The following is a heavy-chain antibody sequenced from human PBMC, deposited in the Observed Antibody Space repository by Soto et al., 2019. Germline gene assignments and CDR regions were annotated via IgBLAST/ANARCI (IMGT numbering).Heavy chain of an antibody. Sequence: QEQLVQSGTEVQKPGASVTVSCKSSGYTFTAFYLHWLRQAHGQGLEWVGWIHPKTGDTTSSQKFQGRFTMSRDTSVSTAYIDLTSLTSDDTAMYYCATGTNGTTGWYHPWGQGTRVTVSS. J-gene: IGHJ5*02. CDR1: GYTFTAFY. CDR2: IHPKTGDT. V-gene: IGHV1-2*02. D-gene: IGHD1-1*01. CDR3: ATGTNGTTGWYHP.